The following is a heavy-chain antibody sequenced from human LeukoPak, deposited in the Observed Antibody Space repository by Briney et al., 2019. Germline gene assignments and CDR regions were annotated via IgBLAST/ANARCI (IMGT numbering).Heavy chain of an antibody. V-gene: IGHV3-30*03. CDR3: ARGAVAGTAWVHFDY. D-gene: IGHD6-19*01. J-gene: IGHJ4*02. CDR1: GFTFNNYG. CDR2: ISDDGRNK. Sequence: PGGSLRLSCAASGFTFNNYGMHYVRQAPGKGLEWVAVISDDGRNKNYADSVKGRFTISRDNAKNSLYLQMNSLRDEDTAVYYCARGAVAGTAWVHFDYWGQGTLVTVSS.